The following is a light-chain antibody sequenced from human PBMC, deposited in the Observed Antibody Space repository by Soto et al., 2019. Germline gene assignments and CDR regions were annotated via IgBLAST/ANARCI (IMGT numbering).Light chain of an antibody. V-gene: IGLV2-8*01. CDR1: SNDVGHSSF. CDR3: NAQADNGKHV. Sequence: QYALTQPPSASGSPGQSVTISCTGNSNDVGHSSFISWYQQHPGKGPKLIIYEVSKRPSGVPDRFSGSKSGNTASLSVSGLQDEDEADYFCNAQADNGKHVFGTGIKLTVL. J-gene: IGLJ1*01. CDR2: EVS.